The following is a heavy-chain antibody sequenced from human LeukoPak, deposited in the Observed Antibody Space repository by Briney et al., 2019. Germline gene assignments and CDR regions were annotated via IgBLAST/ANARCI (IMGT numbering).Heavy chain of an antibody. Sequence: PGGSLRLSCAASGFTFSSYSMNWVRQAPGKGLEWVSYISSSSTIYYADSVKGRFTISRDNAKNSLYLQMNSLRAEDTAVYYCAREGYCTNGVCYTRAADYWGQGTLVTVSS. CDR2: ISSSSTI. CDR1: GFTFSSYS. D-gene: IGHD2-8*01. J-gene: IGHJ4*02. V-gene: IGHV3-48*04. CDR3: AREGYCTNGVCYTRAADY.